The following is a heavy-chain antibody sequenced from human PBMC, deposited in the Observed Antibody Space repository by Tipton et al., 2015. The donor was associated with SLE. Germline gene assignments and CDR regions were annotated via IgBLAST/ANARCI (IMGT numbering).Heavy chain of an antibody. Sequence: TLSLTCTVYGGSFSGYYWSWIRQPAGKGLEWIGRIYTSGSTNYNPSLKSRVTMSVDTSKNQFSLKLSSVTAADTAVYYCARGFDDSSGNAFDIWGQGTMVTVSS. CDR1: GGSFSGYY. CDR3: ARGFDDSSGNAFDI. CDR2: IYTSGST. J-gene: IGHJ3*02. V-gene: IGHV4-4*07. D-gene: IGHD3-22*01.